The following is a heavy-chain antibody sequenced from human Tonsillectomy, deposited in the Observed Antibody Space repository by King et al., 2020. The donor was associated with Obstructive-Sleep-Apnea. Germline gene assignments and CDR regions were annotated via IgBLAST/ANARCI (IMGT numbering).Heavy chain of an antibody. D-gene: IGHD2-15*01. CDR3: TTGPPHIVVVVAAIGGMDV. J-gene: IGHJ6*02. V-gene: IGHV3-15*01. CDR2: IKSKTDGGTT. CDR1: GFTFSNAW. Sequence: VQLVESGGGLVKPGGSLRLSCAASGFTFSNAWMSWVRQAPGKGLEWVGRIKSKTDGGTTDYAAPVKGRFTISRDDSKNTLYLQMNSLKTEDTAVYHCTTGPPHIVVVVAAIGGMDVWGQGTTVTVSS.